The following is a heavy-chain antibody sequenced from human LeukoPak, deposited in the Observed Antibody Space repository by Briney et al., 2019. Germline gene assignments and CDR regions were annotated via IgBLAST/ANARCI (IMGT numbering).Heavy chain of an antibody. D-gene: IGHD6-13*01. CDR1: GYTFTSYY. J-gene: IGHJ3*02. CDR3: ARCVHGWAAAHHNYAFDI. CDR2: INPSGGST. V-gene: IGHV1-46*01. Sequence: GASVKVSCKASGYTFTSYYMHWVRQAPGQGLEWMGIINPSGGSTSYAQKFQGRVTMTRDMSTSTVYMELSSLRSEDTAVYYCARCVHGWAAAHHNYAFDIWGQGTMVTVSS.